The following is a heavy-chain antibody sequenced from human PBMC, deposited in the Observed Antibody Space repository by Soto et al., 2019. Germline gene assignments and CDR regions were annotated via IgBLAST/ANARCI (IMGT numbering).Heavy chain of an antibody. V-gene: IGHV4-34*01. CDR2: INHSGST. Sequence: QVQLQQWGAGLLKPSETLSLTCAVYGGSFSGYYWSWIRQPPGKGLEWIGEINHSGSTNYNPSLKSRVTISVDTSKNQFSLKLSSVTAADTAVYYCRSPYYYYYGMDVWGQGTTVTVSS. J-gene: IGHJ6*02. CDR3: RSPYYYYYGMDV. CDR1: GGSFSGYY.